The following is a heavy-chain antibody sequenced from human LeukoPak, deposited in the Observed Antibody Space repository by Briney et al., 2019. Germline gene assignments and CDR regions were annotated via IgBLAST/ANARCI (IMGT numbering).Heavy chain of an antibody. CDR3: ARTPDVLRYFDWLLPNYFDY. Sequence: SETLSLTCTVSGGSISSSSYYWGWIRQPPGNGLEWIGSIYYSGSTYYNPSLKSRVTISVDTSKNQFSLKLSSVTAADTAVYYCARTPDVLRYFDWLLPNYFDYWGQGTLVTVSS. J-gene: IGHJ4*02. CDR1: GGSISSSSYY. V-gene: IGHV4-39*01. CDR2: IYYSGST. D-gene: IGHD3-9*01.